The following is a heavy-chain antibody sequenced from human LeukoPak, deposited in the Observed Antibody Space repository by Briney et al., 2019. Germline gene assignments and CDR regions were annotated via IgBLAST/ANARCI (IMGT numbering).Heavy chain of an antibody. CDR1: GGTFSSYA. V-gene: IGHV1-46*01. CDR3: ARARARPGSNWFDP. D-gene: IGHD6-6*01. J-gene: IGHJ5*02. Sequence: ASVKVSCKASGGTFSSYAISWVRQAPGQGLEWMGIINPSGGSTSYAQKFQGRVTMTRDTSTSTVYMELSSLRSEDTAVYYCARARARPGSNWFDPWGQGTLVTVSS. CDR2: INPSGGST.